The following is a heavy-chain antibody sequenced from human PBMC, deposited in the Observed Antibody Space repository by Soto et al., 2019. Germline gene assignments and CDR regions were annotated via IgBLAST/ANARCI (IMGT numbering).Heavy chain of an antibody. Sequence: QVTLKESGPVLVKPTETLTLTCTVSGFSLSTGRMGVSWIRQPPGKALAWLAHIFSDNERSYSTSMQGRLTISKDPSGSQVVLSMTNLDPVDTGTYYCVRMNADSYQFYYAMDVWGQGTTVTVSS. V-gene: IGHV2-26*01. CDR1: GFSLSTGRMG. D-gene: IGHD4-17*01. CDR2: IFSDNER. J-gene: IGHJ6*02. CDR3: VRMNADSYQFYYAMDV.